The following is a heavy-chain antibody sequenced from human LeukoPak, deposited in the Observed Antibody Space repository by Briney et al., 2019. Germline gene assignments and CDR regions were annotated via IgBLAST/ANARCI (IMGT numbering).Heavy chain of an antibody. CDR2: IYPGGSDT. Sequence: GESLKISCKGSGYTFTNYWIGWVRQMPGKGLEWMGIIYPGGSDTRYSPSFQGQVTISADTSISTAYLQWSSLKASDTAVYYCARHGPNSNYGQFDPWGQGTLVTVSS. D-gene: IGHD4-11*01. V-gene: IGHV5-51*01. J-gene: IGHJ5*02. CDR3: ARHGPNSNYGQFDP. CDR1: GYTFTNYW.